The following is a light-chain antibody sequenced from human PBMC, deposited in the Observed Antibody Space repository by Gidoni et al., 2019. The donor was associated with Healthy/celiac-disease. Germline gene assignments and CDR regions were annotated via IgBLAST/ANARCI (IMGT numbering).Light chain of an antibody. CDR3: CSYAGRDVV. CDR2: EGS. J-gene: IGLJ2*01. V-gene: IGLV2-23*01. Sequence: QSALPQPASVSGSPGQSITLSCTGTSSDVGSYNLVSWYQQHTGKAPKLMIYEGSKRPSGVSNRFSGSKSGNTASLTISGLQAEDEADYYCCSYAGRDVVFGGGTKLTVL. CDR1: SSDVGSYNL.